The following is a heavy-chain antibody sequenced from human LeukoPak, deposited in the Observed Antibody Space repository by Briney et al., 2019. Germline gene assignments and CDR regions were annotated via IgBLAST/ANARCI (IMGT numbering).Heavy chain of an antibody. J-gene: IGHJ4*02. CDR2: ISSSSSYI. V-gene: IGHV3-21*01. Sequence: GGSLRLSCAASGFTFSSYSMNWVRQAPGKGLEWVSSISSSSSYIYYADSVKGRFTISRDNAKNSLYLQMNSLRAEDTAVYYCARYRWSYGIGGPDYWGQGTLVTVSS. D-gene: IGHD1-26*01. CDR1: GFTFSSYS. CDR3: ARYRWSYGIGGPDY.